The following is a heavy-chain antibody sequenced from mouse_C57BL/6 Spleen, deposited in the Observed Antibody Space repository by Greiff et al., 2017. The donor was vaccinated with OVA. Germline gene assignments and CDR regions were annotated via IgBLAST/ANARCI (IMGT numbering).Heavy chain of an antibody. J-gene: IGHJ4*01. CDR1: GFTFSDYG. Sequence: EVHLVESGGGLVQPGGSLKLSCAASGFTFSDYGMAWVRQAPRKGPEWVAFISNLAYSIYYADTVTGRFTISRENAKNTLYLEMSSLRSEDTAMYYCARHNYGSAMDYWGQGTSVTVSS. CDR3: ARHNYGSAMDY. D-gene: IGHD1-1*01. V-gene: IGHV5-15*01. CDR2: ISNLAYSI.